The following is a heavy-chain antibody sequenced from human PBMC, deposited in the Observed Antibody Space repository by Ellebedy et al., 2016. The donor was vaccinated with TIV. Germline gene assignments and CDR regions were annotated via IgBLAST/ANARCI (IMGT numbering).Heavy chain of an antibody. V-gene: IGHV4-34*01. Sequence: SETLSLXXAVYGGSFSGYYWSWIRQPPGKGLEWIGEINHSGSTNYNPSLKSRVTISVDTSKNQFSLTLSSVTAPDTAVYYCARHYCANGNCYSFDLWGQGTLVTVSS. CDR3: ARHYCANGNCYSFDL. CDR1: GGSFSGYY. D-gene: IGHD2-8*01. J-gene: IGHJ4*02. CDR2: INHSGST.